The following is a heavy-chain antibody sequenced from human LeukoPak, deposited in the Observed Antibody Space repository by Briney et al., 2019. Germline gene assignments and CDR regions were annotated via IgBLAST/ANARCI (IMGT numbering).Heavy chain of an antibody. CDR3: ARALGGIDY. V-gene: IGHV3-66*01. Sequence: PGGSLRLSCAASGFTFSSYAMHWVRQAPGKGLEWVSVIYSGGSTYYADSVKGRFTISRDNSKNTLYLQMDSLRAEDTAVYYCARALGGIDYWGQGTLVTVSS. CDR1: GFTFSSYA. CDR2: IYSGGST. J-gene: IGHJ4*02. D-gene: IGHD3-16*01.